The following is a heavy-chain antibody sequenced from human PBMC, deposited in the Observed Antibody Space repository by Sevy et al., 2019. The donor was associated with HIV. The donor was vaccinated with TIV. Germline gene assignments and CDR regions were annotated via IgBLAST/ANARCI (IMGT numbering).Heavy chain of an antibody. CDR1: GFTLSSYG. Sequence: GGSLRLSCAASGFTLSSYGMHWVRQAPGKGLEWVAVIRYDGSNKYYADSVKGRFTFSRDNSKNTLYLQMNSRRAEDTDVYYWARDRLGITISAEWGGGMDVWGQGTTVTVSS. D-gene: IGHD3-3*01. CDR3: ARDRLGITISAEWGGGMDV. J-gene: IGHJ6*02. CDR2: IRYDGSNK. V-gene: IGHV3-30*02.